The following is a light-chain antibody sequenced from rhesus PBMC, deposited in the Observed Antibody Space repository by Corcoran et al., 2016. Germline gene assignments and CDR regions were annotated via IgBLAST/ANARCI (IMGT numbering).Light chain of an antibody. V-gene: IGKV3-10*01. J-gene: IGKJ2*01. CDR2: CAS. Sequence: QVILTQSPATLSLSPGERATLSCRASQSVSSYLAWHQQKPGPAPRLPILCASIMATGTPDRLSGSGSGTDFPLTIRSLEHEGVGVYYCYPHRNEYSFGQGPKVEI. CDR3: YPHRNEYS. CDR1: QSVSSY.